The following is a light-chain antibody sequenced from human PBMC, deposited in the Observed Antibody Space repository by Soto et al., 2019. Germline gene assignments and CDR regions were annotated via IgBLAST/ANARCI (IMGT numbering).Light chain of an antibody. CDR2: SAS. Sequence: IQLTQSPSSLSSSVGDRVTITCRASQDINTFLAWLQQTPGKAPKLLVYSASTLHSGVPSRFSGRGSRTDFALTISSLQPEDFATYYCQQLKAYPYSFGQGTRLDSK. CDR3: QQLKAYPYS. V-gene: IGKV1-9*01. CDR1: QDINTF. J-gene: IGKJ2*01.